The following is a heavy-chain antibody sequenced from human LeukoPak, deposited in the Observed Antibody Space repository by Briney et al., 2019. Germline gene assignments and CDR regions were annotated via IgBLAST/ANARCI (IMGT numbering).Heavy chain of an antibody. CDR1: GSTCTSSA. J-gene: IGHJ4*02. V-gene: IGHV1-58*01. D-gene: IGHD3-9*01. CDR2: IVGGSGNT. Sequence: GTSEKLSCKASGSTCTSSAVEWVRQASGQRPEWIVWIVGGSGNTDYAQKFQERVTITRDMSTSTAYMELSSLRSEDTAVYYCAAAYDILTGYHRYYFDYWGQGTLVTVSS. CDR3: AAAYDILTGYHRYYFDY.